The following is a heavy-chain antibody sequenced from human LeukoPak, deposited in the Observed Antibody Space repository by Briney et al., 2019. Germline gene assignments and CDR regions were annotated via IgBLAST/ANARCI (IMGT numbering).Heavy chain of an antibody. V-gene: IGHV3-20*04. Sequence: GGSLRLSCAASGFTFDDYGMSWVRQAPGKGLEWVSGINWNGGSTGYADSVKGRFTISRDNAKNSLYLQMNSLRAEDTALYYCARVYYDSSGYGGFDYWGQGTLVTVCS. CDR1: GFTFDDYG. J-gene: IGHJ4*02. D-gene: IGHD3-22*01. CDR3: ARVYYDSSGYGGFDY. CDR2: INWNGGST.